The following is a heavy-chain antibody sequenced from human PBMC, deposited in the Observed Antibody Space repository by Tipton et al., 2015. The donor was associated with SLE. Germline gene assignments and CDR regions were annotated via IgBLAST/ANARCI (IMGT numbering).Heavy chain of an antibody. J-gene: IGHJ5*02. V-gene: IGHV4-61*02. Sequence: ILSLTCTVSGGSISSGSYYWSWIRQPAGKGLEWIGRIYTSGSTNYNPSLKSRVTISVDTSKNQFSLKLSSVTAADTAVYYCAREIGSWGQGTLVTVSS. CDR2: IYTSGST. CDR1: GGSISSGSYY. CDR3: AREIGS.